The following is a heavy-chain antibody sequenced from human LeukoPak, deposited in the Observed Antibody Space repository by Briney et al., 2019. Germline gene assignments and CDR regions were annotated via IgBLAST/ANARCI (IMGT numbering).Heavy chain of an antibody. J-gene: IGHJ6*02. CDR1: GYTFTSYA. D-gene: IGHD3-22*01. CDR2: INTNTGNP. V-gene: IGHV7-4-1*02. CDR3: ARTGYIGPMIVVVIPYYYYGMDV. Sequence: GASVKVSCKASGYTFTSYAMNWVRQAPGQGLEWMGWINTNTGNPTYAQGFTGRFVFSLDTSVSTAYLQISSPKAEDTAAYYCARTGYIGPMIVVVIPYYYYGMDVWGQGTTVTVSS.